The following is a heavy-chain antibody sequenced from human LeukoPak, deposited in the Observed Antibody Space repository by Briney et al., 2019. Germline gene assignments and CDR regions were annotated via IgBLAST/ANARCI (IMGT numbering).Heavy chain of an antibody. V-gene: IGHV4-34*01. CDR3: ARDSTTYNWFDP. CDR1: GGSFSGYY. CDR2: INHSGST. Sequence: SETLSLTCAVYGGSFSGYYWSWIRQPPGKGLEWIGEINHSGSTNYNPSLKSRVTISVDTSKNQFSLKLSSVTAADTAVYYCARDSTTYNWFDPWGQGTLVTVSS. J-gene: IGHJ5*02. D-gene: IGHD2/OR15-2a*01.